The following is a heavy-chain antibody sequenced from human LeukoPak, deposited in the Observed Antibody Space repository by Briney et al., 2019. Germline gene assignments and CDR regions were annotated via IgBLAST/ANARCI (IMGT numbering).Heavy chain of an antibody. J-gene: IGHJ3*02. V-gene: IGHV1-24*01. Sequence: ASVKVSCKVSGYTLTELSMHWVRQAPGKGLEWMGGFDPEDGETIYAQKFQGRVTMTEDTSTDTAYMELSSLRSEDTAVYYCAIPLGYCTNGVCYTTGEGAFDIWGQGTMVTVSS. CDR1: GYTLTELS. CDR2: FDPEDGET. D-gene: IGHD2-8*01. CDR3: AIPLGYCTNGVCYTTGEGAFDI.